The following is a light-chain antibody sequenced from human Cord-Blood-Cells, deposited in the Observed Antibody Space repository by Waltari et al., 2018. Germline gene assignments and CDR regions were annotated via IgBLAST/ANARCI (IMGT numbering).Light chain of an antibody. J-gene: IGLJ2*01. V-gene: IGLV2-14*01. Sequence: QSALTQPASVSGSPGPSIPIPCTGTSSDVGGYNYVPWYQQHPGKAPKPMHYDFINRPSGVSNRFSGSKSGNTASLTISGLQAEDEADYYCSSYTSSSTLVFGGGTKLTVL. CDR3: SSYTSSSTLV. CDR1: SSDVGGYNY. CDR2: DFI.